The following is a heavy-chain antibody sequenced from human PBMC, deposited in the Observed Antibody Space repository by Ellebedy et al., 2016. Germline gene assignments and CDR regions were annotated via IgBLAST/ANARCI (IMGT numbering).Heavy chain of an antibody. Sequence: SQTLSLTCAVSGGSISSGGYYWSWIRQSPGKGLEWIGYIDNIGSTNYNPSLKSRVTISVDTSQNHFSLKLSSVSAADTAVYYCARGPYVSPFYDFWSNYYFDYWGQGTLVTVSS. V-gene: IGHV4-61*03. CDR2: IDNIGST. CDR3: ARGPYVSPFYDFWSNYYFDY. D-gene: IGHD3-3*01. J-gene: IGHJ4*02. CDR1: GGSISSGGYY.